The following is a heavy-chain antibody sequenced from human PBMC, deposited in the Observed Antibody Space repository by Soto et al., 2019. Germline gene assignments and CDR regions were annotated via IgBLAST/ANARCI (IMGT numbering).Heavy chain of an antibody. CDR1: GFSLSTSGVG. D-gene: IGHD6-13*01. CDR3: AHSVHGSSRWVDYYYYMDV. Sequence: SGPTLVNPTQTLTLTCTFSGFSLSTSGVGVGWIRQPPGKALEWLALIYWDDDKRYSPSLKSRLTITKDTSNNQVVLTMTNMDPVDTATYYCAHSVHGSSRWVDYYYYMDVWGKGTTVTVSS. CDR2: IYWDDDK. J-gene: IGHJ6*03. V-gene: IGHV2-5*02.